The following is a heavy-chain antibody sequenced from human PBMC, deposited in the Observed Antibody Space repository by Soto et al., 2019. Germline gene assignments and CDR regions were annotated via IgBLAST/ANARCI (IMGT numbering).Heavy chain of an antibody. J-gene: IGHJ4*02. V-gene: IGHV1-18*01. CDR3: ARRLYGDYDY. Sequence: ASVKVSCKASGYSFTTSGITWVRQAPGQGLEWMGWISTYNGNTNYAQNLQHRVTLTTDTSTSTAYMELRSLRSDDTAVYYCARRLYGDYDYWGQGTLVTVSS. D-gene: IGHD2-8*01. CDR2: ISTYNGNT. CDR1: GYSFTTSG.